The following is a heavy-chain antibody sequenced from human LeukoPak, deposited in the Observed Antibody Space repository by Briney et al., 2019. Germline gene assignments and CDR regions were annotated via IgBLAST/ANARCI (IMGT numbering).Heavy chain of an antibody. Sequence: GGSLRLSCAASGFTVSSNYMSWVRQAPGKGLEWVSVIYSGGSTYYADSVKGRFTISRHNSKNTLYLQMNSLRAEDTAVYYCARGWDYGDNGDISYYYYYYGMDVWGQGTTVTVSS. CDR2: IYSGGST. J-gene: IGHJ6*02. CDR3: ARGWDYGDNGDISYYYYYYGMDV. CDR1: GFTVSSNY. V-gene: IGHV3-53*01. D-gene: IGHD4-17*01.